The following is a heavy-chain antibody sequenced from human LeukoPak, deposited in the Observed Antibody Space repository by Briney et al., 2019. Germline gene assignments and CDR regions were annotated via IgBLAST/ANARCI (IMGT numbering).Heavy chain of an antibody. Sequence: KSSETLSLTCTVSSGSISGYYWSWIRQPPGKGLEWIGEINHSGSTNYNPSLKRRVTIPVDTSKNQFSLRLTSVTAADTAIYYCARHVAYYYDSSGYPDFWGQGTLVTVSS. J-gene: IGHJ4*02. CDR2: INHSGST. CDR3: ARHVAYYYDSSGYPDF. V-gene: IGHV4-34*01. D-gene: IGHD3-22*01. CDR1: SGSISGYY.